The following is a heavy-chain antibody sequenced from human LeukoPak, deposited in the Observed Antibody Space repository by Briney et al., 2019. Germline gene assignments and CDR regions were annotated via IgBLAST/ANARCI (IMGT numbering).Heavy chain of an antibody. CDR3: TTDWGRWLQIPGY. CDR2: IKSKTDGGTT. J-gene: IGHJ4*02. D-gene: IGHD5-24*01. Sequence: GGSLRLSCAASGFTFSNAWMSWVRQAPGKGLEWVGRIKSKTDGGTTDYAAPVKGRFTISRDDSKNTLYLQMNSLKTEDTAVYYCTTDWGRWLQIPGYWGQGTLVTVSS. V-gene: IGHV3-15*01. CDR1: GFTFSNAW.